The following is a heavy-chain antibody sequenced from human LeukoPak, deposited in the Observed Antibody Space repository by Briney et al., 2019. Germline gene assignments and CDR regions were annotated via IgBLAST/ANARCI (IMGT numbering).Heavy chain of an antibody. Sequence: GGSLRLSCAASGFTVSSNYMSWVRQPPRKGLEWVSVVYSGGSTYYADAVKGRFTISRDNSKNTLYLQMNSLKAEDTAVYYCARDRGGVPHYWGQGTLVTVSS. CDR2: VYSGGST. V-gene: IGHV3-53*01. CDR3: ARDRGGVPHY. CDR1: GFTVSSNY. D-gene: IGHD2-8*02. J-gene: IGHJ4*02.